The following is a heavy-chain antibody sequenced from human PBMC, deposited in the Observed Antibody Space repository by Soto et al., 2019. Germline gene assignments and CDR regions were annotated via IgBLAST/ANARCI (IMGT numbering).Heavy chain of an antibody. J-gene: IGHJ5*02. D-gene: IGHD2-2*02. CDR3: ARDEGYCSSTSCYTGWFDP. Sequence: SETLSLTCTVSGGSVSSGSYYWSWIRQPPGKGLEWIGYIYYSGSTNYNPSLKSRVTISVDTSKNQFSLKLSSVTAADTAVYYCARDEGYCSSTSCYTGWFDPWGQGTLVTVSS. CDR2: IYYSGST. CDR1: GGSVSSGSYY. V-gene: IGHV4-61*01.